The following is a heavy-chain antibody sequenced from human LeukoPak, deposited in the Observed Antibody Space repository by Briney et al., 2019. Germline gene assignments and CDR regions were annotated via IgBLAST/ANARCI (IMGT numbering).Heavy chain of an antibody. CDR1: GYACTSYG. J-gene: IGHJ6*02. D-gene: IGHD6-6*01. CDR3: ARDPQAAQLGHYYYCMDV. CDR2: ISAYNGNT. Sequence: ASVKVSCKASGYACTSYGISWVRQAPGQGLEWMGWISAYNGNTNYAQKLQGRVTMTTDTSTSTAYMELRGLRSADASVYYCARDPQAAQLGHYYYCMDVWGQGTTATVSS. V-gene: IGHV1-18*01.